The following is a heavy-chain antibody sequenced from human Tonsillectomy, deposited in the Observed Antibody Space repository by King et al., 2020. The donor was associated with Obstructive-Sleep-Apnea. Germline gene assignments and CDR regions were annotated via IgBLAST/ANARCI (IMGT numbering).Heavy chain of an antibody. CDR1: GFTFDDYA. V-gene: IGHV3-9*01. D-gene: IGHD3-10*01. CDR3: VKGDYGSGQSGGDV. Sequence: GQLVQSGGGLGQPGRSLGLSCAVSGFTFDDYAMHWVRQAPGKGLEGVSGSSWNSGTIGYVDSVKGRFTISRDNAKNSLYLHMNSLRAEDTALYYCVKGDYGSGQSGGDVWGQGTTVTVSS. J-gene: IGHJ6*02. CDR2: SSWNSGTI.